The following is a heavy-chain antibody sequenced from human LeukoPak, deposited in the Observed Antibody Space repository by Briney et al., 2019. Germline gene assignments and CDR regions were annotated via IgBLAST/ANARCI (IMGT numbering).Heavy chain of an antibody. J-gene: IGHJ4*02. CDR3: ARIAAAGEALFDY. CDR1: GGSISSYY. CDR2: IYYSGST. V-gene: IGHV4-59*01. D-gene: IGHD6-13*01. Sequence: SETLSLTCTVSGGSISSYYWSWIRQPPGKGLEWIGYIYYSGSTNYNPSLKSRATISVDTSKNQFSLKLSSVTAADTAVYYCARIAAAGEALFDYWGQGTLVTVSS.